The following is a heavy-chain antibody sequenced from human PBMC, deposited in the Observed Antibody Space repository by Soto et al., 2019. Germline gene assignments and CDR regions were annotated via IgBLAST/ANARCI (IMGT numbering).Heavy chain of an antibody. Sequence: PGGSLRLSCTPSGFIFGDYAMSWVRKAPGKGLEWVCFIRSKAYGGTTEYAASVKGRFTISRDDSKSIAYLQMNSLKTEDTAVYYCTRGTGTTIFYYGMDVWGQGTTVTVSS. CDR1: GFIFGDYA. CDR2: IRSKAYGGTT. D-gene: IGHD1-7*01. V-gene: IGHV3-49*04. CDR3: TRGTGTTIFYYGMDV. J-gene: IGHJ6*02.